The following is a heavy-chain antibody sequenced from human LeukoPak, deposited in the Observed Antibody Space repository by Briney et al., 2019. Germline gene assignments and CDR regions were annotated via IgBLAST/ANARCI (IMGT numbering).Heavy chain of an antibody. J-gene: IGHJ4*02. CDR1: GGSISSYF. D-gene: IGHD1/OR15-1a*01. Sequence: SETLSLTCTVSGGSISSYFWTWIRQPAGKGLEWIGRVYNSGSTNYNPSLKSRVTMSLDTSNNQFSLKLTSVTAADTAVYYCARTGTPGPIFDYWGQGILVTLSS. CDR2: VYNSGST. CDR3: ARTGTPGPIFDY. V-gene: IGHV4-4*07.